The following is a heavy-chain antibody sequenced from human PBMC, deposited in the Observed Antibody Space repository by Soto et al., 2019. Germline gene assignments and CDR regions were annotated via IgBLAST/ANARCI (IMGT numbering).Heavy chain of an antibody. V-gene: IGHV1-46*01. CDR1: GYTFTSYY. Sequence: ASVKVSCKASGYTFTSYYMHWVRQAPGQGLEWMGIIYPSGGSTSYAQKFQGRVTMTRDTSTSTVYMELSSLRSEDTAVYYCARDPPRTYYYYGMDVWGQGTTVTVSS. CDR2: IYPSGGST. CDR3: ARDPPRTYYYYGMDV. J-gene: IGHJ6*02.